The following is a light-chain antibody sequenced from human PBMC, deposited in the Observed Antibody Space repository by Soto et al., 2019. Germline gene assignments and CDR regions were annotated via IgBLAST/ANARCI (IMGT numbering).Light chain of an antibody. J-gene: IGKJ5*01. CDR3: HQYYSTPIT. Sequence: DIVMTQSPDSLAVSLGERATFNCKSSQSVLYSSNNKNYLSWFQQKPGQPPKLLIYWASTRESGVPARFSGSGSGTDFTLTIASLQAEDVAVYYCHQYYSTPITFGQGTRLEI. CDR1: QSVLYSSNNKNY. CDR2: WAS. V-gene: IGKV4-1*01.